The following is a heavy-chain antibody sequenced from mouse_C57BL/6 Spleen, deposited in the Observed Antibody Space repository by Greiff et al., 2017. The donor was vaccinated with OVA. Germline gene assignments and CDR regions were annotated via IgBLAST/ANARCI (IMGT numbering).Heavy chain of an antibody. D-gene: IGHD1-1*01. V-gene: IGHV1-55*01. Sequence: VQLQQPGAELVKPGASVKMSCKASGYTFTSYWITWVKQRPGQGLEWIGDIYPGSGCTNYNEKFKSKATLTVDTSSSTAYMQLSSLTSEDSAVYYCARWGYYGSSSDYYAMDYWGQGTSVTVSS. CDR3: ARWGYYGSSSDYYAMDY. J-gene: IGHJ4*01. CDR2: IYPGSGCT. CDR1: GYTFTSYW.